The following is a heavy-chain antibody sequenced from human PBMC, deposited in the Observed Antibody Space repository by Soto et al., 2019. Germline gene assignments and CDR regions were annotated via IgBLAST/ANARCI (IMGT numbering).Heavy chain of an antibody. CDR2: INQRGNT. Sequence: QVQLQQWGAGLLKTSETLSLTCAVYGGSFSGYYWSWIRQPPGKGLEWIGEINQRGNTKYNPSLKSRVTISVDTSKKQFSLKLSSVTAADTAVYYCGSPGHVDYWGQGTLVTVSS. V-gene: IGHV4-34*01. CDR3: GSPGHVDY. J-gene: IGHJ4*02. CDR1: GGSFSGYY.